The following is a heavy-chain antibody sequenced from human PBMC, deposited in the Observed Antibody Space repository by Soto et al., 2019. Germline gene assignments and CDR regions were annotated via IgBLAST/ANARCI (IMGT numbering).Heavy chain of an antibody. Sequence: HPGGSLRLSCAASGFAVSDKYMNRVRQAPGKGLEWVSVIYTSGTTYYADSVKGRFTISRDNFKNTLYLQMNSLRAEDTAMYYCARDGFGRYDGSGSEAFDIWGQGTMVTVSS. CDR3: ARDGFGRYDGSGSEAFDI. D-gene: IGHD3-10*01. CDR1: GFAVSDKY. CDR2: IYTSGTT. J-gene: IGHJ3*02. V-gene: IGHV3-53*01.